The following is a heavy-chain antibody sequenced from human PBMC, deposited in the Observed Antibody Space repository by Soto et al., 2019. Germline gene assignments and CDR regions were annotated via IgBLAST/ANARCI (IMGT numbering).Heavy chain of an antibody. CDR2: INHSGLT. Sequence: PSETLSLTCAVSGGSITSHYCSWFRQPPGKGLEWIGYINHSGLTSYNPSLKSRVTISVDRSKNQFSLKLSSVTAADTAVYYCAGGGGLPRYYWGQGTLVTVSS. CDR1: GGSITSHY. V-gene: IGHV4-59*11. CDR3: AGGGGLPRYY. D-gene: IGHD5-12*01. J-gene: IGHJ4*02.